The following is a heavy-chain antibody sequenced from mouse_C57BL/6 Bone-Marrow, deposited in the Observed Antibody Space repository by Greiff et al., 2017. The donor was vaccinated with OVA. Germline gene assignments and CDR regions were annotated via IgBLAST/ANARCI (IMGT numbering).Heavy chain of an antibody. Sequence: VQLKESGPVLVKPGASVKMSCKASGYTFTDYYMNWVKQSHGKSLEWIGVINPYNGGTSYNQKFKGKATLTVDKSSSTAYMELNSLTSEDSAVYYCARRRIYYGYDEGFAYWGQGTLVTVSA. CDR3: ARRRIYYGYDEGFAY. V-gene: IGHV1-19*01. CDR1: GYTFTDYY. D-gene: IGHD2-2*01. J-gene: IGHJ3*01. CDR2: INPYNGGT.